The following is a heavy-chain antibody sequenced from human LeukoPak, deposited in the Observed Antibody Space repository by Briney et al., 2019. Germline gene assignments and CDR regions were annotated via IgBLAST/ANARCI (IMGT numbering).Heavy chain of an antibody. Sequence: GGSLRLSCAASGFTFSSYEMIWVRQAPGKGLEWVSYISCRGSTINYVDSVKGRFTISRDNAKNSLYLQMNSLRAEDTAVYYFAGDLYGEFVGYLGQRTLVTVSS. V-gene: IGHV3-48*03. D-gene: IGHD4-17*01. CDR3: AGDLYGEFVGY. J-gene: IGHJ4*02. CDR1: GFTFSSYE. CDR2: ISCRGSTI.